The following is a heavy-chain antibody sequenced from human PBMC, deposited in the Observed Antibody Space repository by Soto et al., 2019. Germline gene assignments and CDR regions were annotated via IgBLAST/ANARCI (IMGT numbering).Heavy chain of an antibody. CDR3: AKDAPGSGWLSDY. CDR2: ISGNGGT. Sequence: EVQLLESGGGVIQPGGSLRLSCAASGFTFRIYAMSWVRQAPGKGLEWASTISGNGGTSYADFVRGRFTISRDNSKNTLYLQMNSLRAEDTAVYYCAKDAPGSGWLSDYWGQGTLVTVSS. D-gene: IGHD3-22*01. V-gene: IGHV3-23*01. CDR1: GFTFRIYA. J-gene: IGHJ4*02.